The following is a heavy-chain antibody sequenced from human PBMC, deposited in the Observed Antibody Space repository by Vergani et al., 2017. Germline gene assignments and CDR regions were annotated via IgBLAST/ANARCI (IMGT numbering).Heavy chain of an antibody. J-gene: IGHJ6*02. D-gene: IGHD6-19*01. Sequence: QVQLQESGPGLVKPSQTLSLTCTVSGGSISSGDYYWSWIRQPPGKGLEWIGYIYYSGSTNYNPSLKSRVTISVDTSKNQFSLKLSSVTAADTAVYYCARAGDSSGWYGYYYYGMDVWGQGTTVTVSS. CDR1: GGSISSGDYY. V-gene: IGHV4-30-4*01. CDR3: ARAGDSSGWYGYYYYGMDV. CDR2: IYYSGST.